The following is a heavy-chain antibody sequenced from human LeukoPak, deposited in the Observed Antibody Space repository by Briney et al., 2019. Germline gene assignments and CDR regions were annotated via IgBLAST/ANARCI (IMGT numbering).Heavy chain of an antibody. CDR3: ARGGYQLLWY. CDR1: GFTFSTYW. CDR2: IKQDGSEK. Sequence: GGSLRLSCAASGFTFSTYWMSWVRQAPGTGLEWVASIKQDGSEKSYVDSVKGRFTISRDNAKDSLYLQMNSLRAEDTAVYYCARGGYQLLWYWGQGTLVTVSS. D-gene: IGHD2-2*01. V-gene: IGHV3-7*04. J-gene: IGHJ4*02.